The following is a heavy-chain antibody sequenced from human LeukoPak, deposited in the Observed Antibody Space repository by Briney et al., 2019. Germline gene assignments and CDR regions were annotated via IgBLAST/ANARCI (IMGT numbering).Heavy chain of an antibody. CDR1: GYTFTGYY. D-gene: IGHD1-1*01. V-gene: IGHV1-2*02. Sequence: ASVKVSCKASGYTFTGYYMHWVRQAPGQGLEWMGWINPNSGGTNYAQKFQGRVTMTRDTSISTAYMELSSLRSEDTAVYYCARATGYNWNKRTFDYWGQGTLVTVSS. J-gene: IGHJ4*02. CDR2: INPNSGGT. CDR3: ARATGYNWNKRTFDY.